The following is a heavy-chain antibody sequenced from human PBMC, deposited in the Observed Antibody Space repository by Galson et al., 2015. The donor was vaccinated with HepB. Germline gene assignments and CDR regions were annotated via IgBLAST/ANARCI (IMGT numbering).Heavy chain of an antibody. Sequence: SVKVSCKASGGTFSSYAISWVRQAPGQGLEWMGGIIPIFGTANYAQKFQGRVTITADESTSTAYMELSSLRSEDTAVYYCAVGGGRVYYYYYMDVWGKGTTVTVSS. D-gene: IGHD3-10*01. J-gene: IGHJ6*03. CDR2: IIPIFGTA. CDR3: AVGGGRVYYYYYMDV. V-gene: IGHV1-69*13. CDR1: GGTFSSYA.